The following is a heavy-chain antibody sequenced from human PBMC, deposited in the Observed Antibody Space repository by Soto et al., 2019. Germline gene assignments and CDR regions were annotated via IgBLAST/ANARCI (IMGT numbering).Heavy chain of an antibody. D-gene: IGHD2-21*02. V-gene: IGHV5-51*01. CDR3: ATPGGRDFNAFDY. CDR2: IFPIDSDT. CDR1: GYTFTRNW. J-gene: IGHJ4*02. Sequence: LGGSRKISCKDSGYTFTRNWIGWARQMPGKGLERMGIIFPIDSDTRYSPSSQGQVTISADNSISTAYLQWSSLKASDTAIYYCATPGGRDFNAFDYWGQGTLVTVSS.